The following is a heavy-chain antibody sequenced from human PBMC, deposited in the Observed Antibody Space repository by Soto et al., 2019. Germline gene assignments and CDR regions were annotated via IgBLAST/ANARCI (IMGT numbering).Heavy chain of an antibody. CDR1: GGSISSSSYY. D-gene: IGHD2-15*01. CDR3: ARHLTYCSAGSCYSDFPYYGMDV. CDR2: IFYSGST. Sequence: TLSLTFTVSGGSISSSSYYWGWIRQPPVKGLEWIGSIFYSGSTYYNPSLKSRVTISVDTSKNQFSLKLSSVTAADTAVYYCARHLTYCSAGSCYSDFPYYGMDVWGQGTTV. J-gene: IGHJ6*02. V-gene: IGHV4-39*01.